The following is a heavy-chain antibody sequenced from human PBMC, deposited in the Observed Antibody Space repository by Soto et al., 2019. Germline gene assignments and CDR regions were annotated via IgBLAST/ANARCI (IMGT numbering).Heavy chain of an antibody. CDR1: GGSISSSNW. V-gene: IGHV4-4*02. Sequence: PSETLSLTCAVSGGSISSSNWWSWVRQPPGKGLECIGYIYYSGSTNYNPSLKSRVTISVDTSKNQFSLKLSSVTAADTAVYYCARDLGSGSYYPHGVYYYGMDVWGQGTTVTVSS. J-gene: IGHJ6*02. CDR3: ARDLGSGSYYPHGVYYYGMDV. D-gene: IGHD3-10*01. CDR2: IYYSGST.